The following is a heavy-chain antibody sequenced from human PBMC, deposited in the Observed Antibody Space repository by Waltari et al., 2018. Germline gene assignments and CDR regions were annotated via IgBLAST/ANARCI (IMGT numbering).Heavy chain of an antibody. J-gene: IGHJ4*02. CDR2: INSDGSST. D-gene: IGHD3-3*01. V-gene: IGHV3-74*01. CDR3: ARVNFWSGYSFDY. Sequence: EVQLVESGGGLVQPGGSLRLSCAASGFTFSSYWMPWVRQAPGKGLVWVSRINSDGSSTSYADSVKGRFTISRDNAKNTLYLQMNSLRAEDTAVYYCARVNFWSGYSFDYWGQGTLVTVSS. CDR1: GFTFSSYW.